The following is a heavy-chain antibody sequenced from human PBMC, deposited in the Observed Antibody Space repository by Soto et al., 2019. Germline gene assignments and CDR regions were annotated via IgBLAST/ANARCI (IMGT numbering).Heavy chain of an antibody. D-gene: IGHD6-13*01. V-gene: IGHV5-10-1*01. CDR3: ARHSSGSRWLSKYNWLDP. Sequence: GESLKISCKGSGYSFTSYWISWVRQMPGKGLEWMGRIDPSDSYTNYSPSFQGHVTISADKSISTAYLQWSSLKASDTAMYYCARHSSGSRWLSKYNWLDPWGQGTLVTVYS. CDR1: GYSFTSYW. CDR2: IDPSDSYT. J-gene: IGHJ5*02.